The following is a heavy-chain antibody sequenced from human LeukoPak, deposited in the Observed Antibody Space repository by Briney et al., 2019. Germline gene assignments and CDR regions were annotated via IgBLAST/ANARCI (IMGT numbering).Heavy chain of an antibody. CDR3: AKRLKRNYYYHYAMDV. D-gene: IGHD3-22*01. V-gene: IGHV3-23*01. CDR1: GFTFKTHA. J-gene: IGHJ6*02. CDR2: IDDGGVIR. Sequence: QTGGSLRLSCAASGFTFKTHAMSWVRQAPGKGLEWVSRIDDGGVIRSYADSVKGRFTISRDNSKMTLTLQMNSLRAEDTAVCYCAKRLKRNYYYHYAMDVWGQGTTVTVSS.